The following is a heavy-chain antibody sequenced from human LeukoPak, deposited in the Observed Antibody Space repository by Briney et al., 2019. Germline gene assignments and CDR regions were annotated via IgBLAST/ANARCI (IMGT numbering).Heavy chain of an antibody. Sequence: SETLSLTCTVSGGSISSYYWSWIRQPPGKGLEWIGYIYYSGSTDYNPSLKSRVTISEDTSKNQFSLKLSSVTAADTAVYYCARDRSYYMDVWGKGTTVTISS. CDR1: GGSISSYY. CDR3: ARDRSYYMDV. J-gene: IGHJ6*03. V-gene: IGHV4-59*01. CDR2: IYYSGST.